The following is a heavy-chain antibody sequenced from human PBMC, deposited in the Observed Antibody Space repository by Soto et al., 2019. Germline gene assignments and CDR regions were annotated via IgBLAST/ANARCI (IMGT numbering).Heavy chain of an antibody. J-gene: IGHJ4*02. V-gene: IGHV4-59*01. CDR2: IHYSGST. Sequence: SETLSLTCTVSGGSISSYYWSWIRQPPGKGLEWIGCIHYSGSTNYNPSLKSRVTISVDTSKNQFSLKLSSVTAADTAVYYCARGRRGDYVPFDYWGQGTQVTVSS. CDR3: ARGRRGDYVPFDY. D-gene: IGHD4-17*01. CDR1: GGSISSYY.